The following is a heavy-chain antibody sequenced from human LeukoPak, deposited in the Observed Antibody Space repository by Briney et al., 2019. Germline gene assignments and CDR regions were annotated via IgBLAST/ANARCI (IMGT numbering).Heavy chain of an antibody. J-gene: IGHJ4*02. CDR2: ISAYNGNT. CDR3: AKDQAGRDFWSGYSPFDH. Sequence: GASVKVSCKASGYSFTNYGISWVRQAPGQGLEWMGWISAYNGNTNYAQKLQGRVTMTTDTSTSTAYMELRSLRSDDTAVYYCAKDQAGRDFWSGYSPFDHWGQGTLVTVSS. V-gene: IGHV1-18*01. D-gene: IGHD3-3*01. CDR1: GYSFTNYG.